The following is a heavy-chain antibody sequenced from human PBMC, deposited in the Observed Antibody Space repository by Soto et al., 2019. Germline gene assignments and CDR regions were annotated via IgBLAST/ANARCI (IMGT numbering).Heavy chain of an antibody. D-gene: IGHD3-10*01. Sequence: SETLSLTCTVSGGSISNYYWSWIRQPPGKGLEWIGYIHYSGSTNYSPSLKSRVTISVDTSKNQFSLKLNSVTAADTAVYYCAGGPYYFGLDVWGQGTTVTVSS. CDR3: AGGPYYFGLDV. V-gene: IGHV4-59*01. CDR1: GGSISNYY. CDR2: IHYSGST. J-gene: IGHJ6*02.